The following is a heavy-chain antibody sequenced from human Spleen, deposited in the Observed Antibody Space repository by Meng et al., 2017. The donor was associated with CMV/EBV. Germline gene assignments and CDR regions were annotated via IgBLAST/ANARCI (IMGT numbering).Heavy chain of an antibody. CDR1: GGSISSSSYY. CDR3: ARQNYYYGMDV. J-gene: IGHJ6*02. V-gene: IGHV4-39*07. CDR2: IYYSGST. Sequence: SETLSLSCTVSGGSISSSSYYWGWIRQPPGKGLEWIGSIYYSGSTYYNPSLKSRVTISVDTSKNQFSLKLSSVTAADTAVYYCARQNYYYGMDVWGQGTTVTVSS.